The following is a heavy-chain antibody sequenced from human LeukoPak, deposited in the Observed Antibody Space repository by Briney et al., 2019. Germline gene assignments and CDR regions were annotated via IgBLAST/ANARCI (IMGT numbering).Heavy chain of an antibody. J-gene: IGHJ4*02. CDR3: ARDSYCSGGSCYLIGDY. V-gene: IGHV1-18*01. Sequence: GASGKVSCKASGYTFTSYGISWVLQAPGQGLEWRGWISAYNGNTNSAQKLQGRVTMTTDTSTSTAYMELRSLRSDDTAVYYCARDSYCSGGSCYLIGDYWGQGTLVTVSS. CDR2: ISAYNGNT. CDR1: GYTFTSYG. D-gene: IGHD2-15*01.